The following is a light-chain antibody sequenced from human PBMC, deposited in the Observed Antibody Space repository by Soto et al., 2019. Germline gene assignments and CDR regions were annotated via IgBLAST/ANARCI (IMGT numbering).Light chain of an antibody. CDR1: QSISTY. CDR3: QHSYNTPYT. J-gene: IGKJ2*01. CDR2: AAS. V-gene: IGKV1-39*01. Sequence: DIQMTQSPSSLSASVGDRVTITCRASQSISTYLNWYQQKPGKGPKLLIYAASSLQNRVPSRFSGSGSGSDFTRTITSLQPEDFATYYCQHSYNTPYTFGQGTKLDTK.